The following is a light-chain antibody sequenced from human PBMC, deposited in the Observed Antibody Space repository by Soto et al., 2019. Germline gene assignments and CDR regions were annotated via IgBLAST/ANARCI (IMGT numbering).Light chain of an antibody. CDR1: HSISGF. J-gene: IGKJ1*01. CDR2: AAS. Sequence: DIQLTQSPASLSSSVGDIVTITCRASHSISGFLHWYQQKPGQAPRLLSYAASSLQSGVPSHFSGSRSGTDFTLTISCLQPEDFATYYCRQSYNTPQTFCQGTQVPIK. CDR3: RQSYNTPQT. V-gene: IGKV1-39*01.